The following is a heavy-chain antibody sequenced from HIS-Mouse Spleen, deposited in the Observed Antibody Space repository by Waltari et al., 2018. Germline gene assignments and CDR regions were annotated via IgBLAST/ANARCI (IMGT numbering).Heavy chain of an antibody. CDR1: GGSISSSSYD. D-gene: IGHD4-17*01. CDR2: IDYSGSN. CDR3: ARDYGDNWFDP. J-gene: IGHJ5*02. Sequence: QLQLQESGPGLVKPSETLSLTCTVAGGSISSSSYDWGWIRQPPGKGLEWIGSIDYSGSNYSNPSLKSRVTISVDTSKNQFSLKLGSVTAADTAVYYCARDYGDNWFDPWGQGTLVTVSS. V-gene: IGHV4-39*07.